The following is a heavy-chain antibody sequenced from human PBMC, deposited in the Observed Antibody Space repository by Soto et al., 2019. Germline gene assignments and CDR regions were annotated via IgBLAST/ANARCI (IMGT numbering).Heavy chain of an antibody. CDR1: ETTFPVNV. D-gene: IGHD4-17*01. V-gene: IGHV1-8*01. Sequence: QVQLVQSGLGVKKPGASLRSSCKLPETTFPVNVFNWVRRAPGQGLEYLGWMNPNSGNTAYVQKFQGRVTMTWDTSITTAYMELSSLRSEDTAVYFCARGIKYGAYSRWFDPWGQGTLVTVSS. J-gene: IGHJ5*02. CDR2: MNPNSGNT. CDR3: ARGIKYGAYSRWFDP.